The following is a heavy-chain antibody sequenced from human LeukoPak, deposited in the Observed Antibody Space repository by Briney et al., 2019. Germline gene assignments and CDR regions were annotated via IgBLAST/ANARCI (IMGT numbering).Heavy chain of an antibody. Sequence: SETLSLTCIVSGDSISSSNYYWSWIRQPPGKGLEWIGEINHSGSTNYNPSLKSRVTISVDTSKNQFSLKLSSVTAADTAVYYCARGGRMTMKTLRRLDPWGQGTLVTVSS. V-gene: IGHV4-39*07. CDR1: GDSISSSNYY. CDR2: INHSGST. D-gene: IGHD2-15*01. CDR3: ARGGRMTMKTLRRLDP. J-gene: IGHJ5*02.